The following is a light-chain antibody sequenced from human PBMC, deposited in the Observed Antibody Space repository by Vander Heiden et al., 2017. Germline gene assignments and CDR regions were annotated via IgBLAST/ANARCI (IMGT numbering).Light chain of an antibody. Sequence: EVVLTQSPGTLFLSPGETATLSCRASQSVSSNYLAWYQQKPGQAPSLLIYGASSRATGIPDRISGSGSGTDFTLTIRRLEPEDFAVYYCQQYGGSPPVTFGQGTRLEIK. V-gene: IGKV3-20*01. CDR2: GAS. CDR1: QSVSSNY. CDR3: QQYGGSPPVT. J-gene: IGKJ5*01.